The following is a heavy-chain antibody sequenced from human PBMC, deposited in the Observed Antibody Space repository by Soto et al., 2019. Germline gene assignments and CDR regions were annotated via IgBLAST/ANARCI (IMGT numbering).Heavy chain of an antibody. D-gene: IGHD4-4*01. J-gene: IGHJ5*02. V-gene: IGHV4-34*01. Sequence: TSETLSLTCAVYGGSFSGYYWSWIRQPPGKGLEWIGEINHSGSTNYNPSLKSRVTISVDTSKNQFSLKLSSVTAADTAVYYCALRVPTVTTGWFDPWGQGTLVTVS. CDR2: INHSGST. CDR3: ALRVPTVTTGWFDP. CDR1: GGSFSGYY.